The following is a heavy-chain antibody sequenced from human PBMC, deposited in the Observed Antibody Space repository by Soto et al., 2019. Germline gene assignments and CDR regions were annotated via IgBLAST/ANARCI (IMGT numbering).Heavy chain of an antibody. CDR3: ARNGVLVVPAANYYYYYYLYV. J-gene: IGHJ6*03. V-gene: IGHV4-59*01. Sequence: SEILSHTCRVAGGSISSYYWSWIRQPPGKGLEWIGYIYYSGSTNYNPSLKSRVTISVDTSKNQFSLKLSSVTAADTAVYYCARNGVLVVPAANYYYYYYLYVWGKGTTVTVSS. CDR1: GGSISSYY. D-gene: IGHD2-2*01. CDR2: IYYSGST.